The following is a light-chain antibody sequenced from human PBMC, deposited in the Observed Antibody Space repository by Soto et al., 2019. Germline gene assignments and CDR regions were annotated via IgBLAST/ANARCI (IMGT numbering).Light chain of an antibody. V-gene: IGKV3-20*01. CDR1: QSITNKY. CDR2: GAS. CDR3: HQYLDSPNT. J-gene: IGKJ2*01. Sequence: EIVLTQSPDTLSLSPGERATFSCRATQSITNKYVAWYQQKAGQAPRLLIHGASTRATGIPDRFRGSGSGTDFTLSIARLEPEDFAVYYCHQYLDSPNTFGQGTNLEIK.